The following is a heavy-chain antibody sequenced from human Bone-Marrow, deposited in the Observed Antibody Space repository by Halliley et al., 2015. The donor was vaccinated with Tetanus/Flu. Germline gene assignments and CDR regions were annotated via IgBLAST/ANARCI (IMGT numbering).Heavy chain of an antibody. CDR2: IYSSSGNT. Sequence: TLSLTCTVSDDSMSPYYWGWIRQPPGKRLEWIGYIYSSSGNTDYNPSLKSRVTISIDMSNNQFSLNLRSVNAADTAIYYCGRAKRVNNVWFGDLYLDSWGQGTLVTVSS. CDR1: DDSMSPYY. V-gene: IGHV4-59*01. D-gene: IGHD3-10*01. J-gene: IGHJ4*02. CDR3: GRAKRVNNVWFGDLYLDS.